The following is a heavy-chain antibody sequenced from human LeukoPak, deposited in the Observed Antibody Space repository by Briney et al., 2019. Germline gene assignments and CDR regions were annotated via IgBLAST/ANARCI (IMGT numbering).Heavy chain of an antibody. Sequence: PGGSLRLSCGASKFTFSSYSMNWVRQAPGKGLEWISYISGSSSTIYYADSVKGRFTISRDNAKNSLYLQMNSLRAEDTAVYYCAKQGAGIRDWGQGTLVTVSS. V-gene: IGHV3-48*01. CDR2: ISGSSSTI. J-gene: IGHJ4*02. CDR3: AKQGAGIRD. CDR1: KFTFSSYS. D-gene: IGHD6-19*01.